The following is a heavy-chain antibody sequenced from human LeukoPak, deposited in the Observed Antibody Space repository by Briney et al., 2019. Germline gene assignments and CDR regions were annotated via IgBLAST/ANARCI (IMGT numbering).Heavy chain of an antibody. CDR3: VRSKSNWNSLYYFYMDV. Sequence: GGSLRLSCAASGFTFSSYEMNWVRQAPGKGLEWVSRVNTDGSSTKYADFAKGRFTISRDNAKNTMYLQMNSLRAEDTAVFYCVRSKSNWNSLYYFYMDVWGKGTTVTVSS. J-gene: IGHJ6*03. D-gene: IGHD1-7*01. CDR2: VNTDGSST. V-gene: IGHV3-74*01. CDR1: GFTFSSYE.